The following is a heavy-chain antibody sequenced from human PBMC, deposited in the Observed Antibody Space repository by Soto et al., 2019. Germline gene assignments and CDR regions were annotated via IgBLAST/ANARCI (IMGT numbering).Heavy chain of an antibody. CDR1: GFTFSSYA. CDR2: ISYDGSNK. V-gene: IGHV3-30-3*01. CDR3: ARIDFWSGYDYYYYGMDV. D-gene: IGHD3-3*01. Sequence: GGSLRLSCAASGFTFSSYAMHWVRQAPGKGLEWVAVISYDGSNKYYADSVKGRFTISRDNSKNTLYLQMNSLRAEDTAVYYCARIDFWSGYDYYYYGMDVWGQGTTVTVSS. J-gene: IGHJ6*02.